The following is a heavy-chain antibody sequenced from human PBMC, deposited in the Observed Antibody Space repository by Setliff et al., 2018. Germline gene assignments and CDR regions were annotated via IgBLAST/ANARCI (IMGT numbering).Heavy chain of an antibody. J-gene: IGHJ4*02. Sequence: PGGSLRLSCAASGFTFSSYAMHWVRQAPGKGLEWVAFIRYDGSNKYYADSVKGRFTISRDNAKNSLYLQMNSLRAEDTAVYYCAKDPNYYDSSGYPGYFDYWGQGTLVTVSS. CDR3: AKDPNYYDSSGYPGYFDY. CDR2: IRYDGSNK. D-gene: IGHD3-22*01. V-gene: IGHV3-30*02. CDR1: GFTFSSYA.